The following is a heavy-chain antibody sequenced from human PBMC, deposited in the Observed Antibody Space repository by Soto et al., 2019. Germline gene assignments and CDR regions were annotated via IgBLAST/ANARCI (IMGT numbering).Heavy chain of an antibody. CDR3: TREVASGY. J-gene: IGHJ4*02. Sequence: QVQLVEFGGGVVQPGRSLRLSCAASGFTVSRYGMHWVRQAPGKGLEWVAVISRDGGTKYYADSVKGLFTSSRDNSRNTLFLEMNSLRGDDMAVYYCTREVASGYWGQGTLVTVSS. CDR2: ISRDGGTK. D-gene: IGHD3-10*01. V-gene: IGHV3-30*03. CDR1: GFTVSRYG.